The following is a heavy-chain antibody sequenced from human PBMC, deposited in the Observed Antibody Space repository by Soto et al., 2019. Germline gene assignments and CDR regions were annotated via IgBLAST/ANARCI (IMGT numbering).Heavy chain of an antibody. V-gene: IGHV3-33*01. Sequence: QVQLVESGGGVVQPGRSLRLSCAASGFTFTNYGFHWVRQAPGKGLEWVAAIWSDGNNRYNGGAVEGRFTISKDNSKNMLYLQMNGLRVEDTALYYCARDSIRVPADFDYWGQGTLVTVSS. CDR2: IWSDGNNR. CDR3: ARDSIRVPADFDY. D-gene: IGHD1-20*01. J-gene: IGHJ4*02. CDR1: GFTFTNYG.